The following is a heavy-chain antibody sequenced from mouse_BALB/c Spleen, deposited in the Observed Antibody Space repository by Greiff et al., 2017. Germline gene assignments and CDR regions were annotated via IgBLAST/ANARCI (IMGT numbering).Heavy chain of an antibody. D-gene: IGHD2-10*02. CDR1: GYTFTSYW. CDR3: TRSPRRYFDV. Sequence: QVQLQQPGAELVKPGASVKMSCKASGYTFTSYWMHWVKQRPGQGLEWIGTIDPSDSYTSYNQKFKGKATLTVDTSSSTAYMQLSSLTSEDSAVYYCTRSPRRYFDVWGAGTTVTVSS. J-gene: IGHJ1*01. CDR2: IDPSDSYT. V-gene: IGHV1S127*01.